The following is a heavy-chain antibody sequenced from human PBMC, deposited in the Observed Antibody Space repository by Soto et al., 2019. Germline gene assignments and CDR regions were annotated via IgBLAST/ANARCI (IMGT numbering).Heavy chain of an antibody. CDR1: GASISRYY. D-gene: IGHD3-3*02. Sequence: SETLSLTCTVSGASISRYYWSWIRQSPGKGLEWIGSIYYSGSTYYNPSLKSRVTISVDTSKNQFSLKLSSVTAADTAVYYCASPKIAFYNWFDPWGQGTRVTVAS. V-gene: IGHV4-59*05. CDR3: ASPKIAFYNWFDP. CDR2: IYYSGST. J-gene: IGHJ5*02.